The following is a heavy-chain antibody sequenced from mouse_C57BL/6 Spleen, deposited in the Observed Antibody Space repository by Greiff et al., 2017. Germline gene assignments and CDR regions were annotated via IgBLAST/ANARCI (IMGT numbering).Heavy chain of an antibody. CDR2: ISSGSSTI. D-gene: IGHD4-1*01. J-gene: IGHJ4*01. CDR3: AREWDPYYYAMDY. Sequence: EVMLVESGGGLVKPGGSLKLSCAASGFTFSDYGMHWVRQAPEKGLEWVAYISSGSSTIYYADTVKGRFTISRDNAKNTLFLQMTSLRSEYTAMYYCAREWDPYYYAMDYWGQGTSVTVSS. V-gene: IGHV5-17*01. CDR1: GFTFSDYG.